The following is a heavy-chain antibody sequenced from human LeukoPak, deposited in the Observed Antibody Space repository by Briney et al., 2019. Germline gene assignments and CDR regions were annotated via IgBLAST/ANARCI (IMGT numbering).Heavy chain of an antibody. CDR2: IYPGDSDT. J-gene: IGHJ4*02. V-gene: IGHV5-51*01. CDR1: GDSFTTYW. CDR3: ARFLGYCTSSSCYRGDVDF. D-gene: IGHD2-2*02. Sequence: GESLKISCKASGDSFTTYWIGCVRHMPGKGLEWRGIIYPGDSDTKYSPYFQGQVTSSADKSISTAYLQWSSLKASDTAMYYCARFLGYCTSSSCYRGDVDFWGQGTLVTVSS.